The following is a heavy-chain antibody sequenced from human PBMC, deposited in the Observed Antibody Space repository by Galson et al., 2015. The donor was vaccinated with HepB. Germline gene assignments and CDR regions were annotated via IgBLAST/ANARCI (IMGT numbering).Heavy chain of an antibody. CDR2: TYYRSKWYN. CDR3: ARGGYSYLTSFNY. D-gene: IGHD5-18*01. V-gene: IGHV6-1*01. J-gene: IGHJ4*02. Sequence: GRTYYRSKWYNDYALSVKSRITINPDTSKNQFSLQLSSVTPEDTAVYYCARGGYSYLTSFNYWGQGTLVTVSS.